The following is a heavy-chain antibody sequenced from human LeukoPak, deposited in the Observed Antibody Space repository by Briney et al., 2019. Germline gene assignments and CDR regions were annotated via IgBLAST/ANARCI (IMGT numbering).Heavy chain of an antibody. J-gene: IGHJ5*02. D-gene: IGHD6-6*01. CDR1: GYTFTNFG. V-gene: IGHV1-18*01. CDR2: ISAYNGNT. CDR3: VMQLVFGWFDP. Sequence: ASVKVSCKASGYTFTNFGVTWVRQAPGQGLEWMGWISAYNGNTNYAQKVQGRVTMTTDTPTSTAYMELKSLRSDDTAVYYCVMQLVFGWFDPWGQGTLVTVSS.